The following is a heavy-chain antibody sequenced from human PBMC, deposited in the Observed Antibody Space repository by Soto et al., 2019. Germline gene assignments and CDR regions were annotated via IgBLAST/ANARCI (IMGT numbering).Heavy chain of an antibody. V-gene: IGHV4-59*08. CDR3: ARCYAGGVVNWFDP. D-gene: IGHD3-16*01. Sequence: SETLSLTCTVSGGSISSYYWSWIRQPPGKGLEWIGYIYYSGSTNYNPSLKSRVTISVDTSKNQFSLKLSSVTAADTAVYYCARCYAGGVVNWFDPWGQGTLVTV. CDR2: IYYSGST. J-gene: IGHJ5*02. CDR1: GGSISSYY.